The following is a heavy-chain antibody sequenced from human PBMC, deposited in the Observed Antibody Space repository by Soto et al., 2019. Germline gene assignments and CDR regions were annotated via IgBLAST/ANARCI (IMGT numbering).Heavy chain of an antibody. CDR2: INPIVGTA. CDR3: VKQATTHYYDSSGYYQYYFDY. J-gene: IGHJ4*02. Sequence: ASVNVSCKSSGGTFSSYSISWVRQAPGQGLECMGGINPIVGTANYAQKFQGRVTITADESTSTAYMELSSLRSEDTAVYYCVKQATTHYYDSSGYYQYYFDYWGQGTLVTVSS. CDR1: GGTFSSYS. D-gene: IGHD3-22*01. V-gene: IGHV1-69*13.